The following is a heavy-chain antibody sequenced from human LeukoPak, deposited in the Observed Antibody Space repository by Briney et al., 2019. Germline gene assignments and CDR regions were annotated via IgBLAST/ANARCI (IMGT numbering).Heavy chain of an antibody. V-gene: IGHV3-21*01. Sequence: GSLRLSCAASGFTFSSYSMNWIRQAPGKGLEWVSSISSSSSYIYYADSVKGRFTISRDNAKNSLYLQMNSLRAEDTAVYYCARRVIVTDAFDIWGQGTMVTVSS. CDR3: ARRVIVTDAFDI. D-gene: IGHD3-16*02. CDR1: GFTFSSYS. CDR2: ISSSSSYI. J-gene: IGHJ3*02.